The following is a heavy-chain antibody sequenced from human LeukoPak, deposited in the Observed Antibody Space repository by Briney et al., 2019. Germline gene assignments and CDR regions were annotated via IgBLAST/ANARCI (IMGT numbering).Heavy chain of an antibody. D-gene: IGHD3-22*01. CDR2: INHSGST. CDR3: ARGDSIYHDSSGYSY. CDR1: GGSFSGYY. V-gene: IGHV4-34*01. Sequence: SETLSLTCAVYGGSFSGYYWSWIRQPPGKGLEWIGEINHSGSTNYNPSLKSRVTISVDTSKNQFSLKLSSVTAADTAVYYCARGDSIYHDSSGYSYWGQGTLVTVSS. J-gene: IGHJ4*02.